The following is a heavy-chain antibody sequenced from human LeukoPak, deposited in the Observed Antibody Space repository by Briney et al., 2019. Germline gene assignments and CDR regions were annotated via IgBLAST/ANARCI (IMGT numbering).Heavy chain of an antibody. CDR1: GDSVSSNSAA. Sequence: SQTLSLTCAISGDSVSSNSAAWNWIRQSPSRGLEWLGRTYYRSKWYNDYAVSVKSRITINPDTSKNQFSLQLNSVTPEDTAVYYCARGGRSLDCSGGSCYSFMGFDPWGQGTLVTVSS. J-gene: IGHJ5*02. CDR2: TYYRSKWYN. V-gene: IGHV6-1*01. CDR3: ARGGRSLDCSGGSCYSFMGFDP. D-gene: IGHD2-15*01.